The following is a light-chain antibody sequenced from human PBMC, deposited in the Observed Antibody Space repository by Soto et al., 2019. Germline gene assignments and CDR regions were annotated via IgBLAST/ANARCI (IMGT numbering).Light chain of an antibody. J-gene: IGLJ2*01. CDR1: SGDVGGYNY. Sequence: QSVLTQPRSVSGSPGQSVTISCTGTSGDVGGYNYVSWYQHHPGKVPKLMIYEVAERPSGVPDRFSGSKSGNTASLTSSGLQTEDEADYYCCSFAGGYTLDVVFGGGTKLTVL. V-gene: IGLV2-11*01. CDR2: EVA. CDR3: CSFAGGYTLDVV.